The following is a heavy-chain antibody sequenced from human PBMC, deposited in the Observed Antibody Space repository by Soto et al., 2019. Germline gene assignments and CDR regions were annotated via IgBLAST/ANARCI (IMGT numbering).Heavy chain of an antibody. CDR3: ARSPPGNHNWFDP. CDR1: GGSISSGGYY. J-gene: IGHJ5*02. Sequence: LSLTCTVSGGSISSGGYYWSWIRQHPGKGLEWIGYIYYSGSTYYNPSLKSRVTISVDTSKNQFSLKLSSVTAADTAVYYCARSPPGNHNWFDPWGQGTLVTVSS. CDR2: IYYSGST. D-gene: IGHD4-4*01. V-gene: IGHV4-31*03.